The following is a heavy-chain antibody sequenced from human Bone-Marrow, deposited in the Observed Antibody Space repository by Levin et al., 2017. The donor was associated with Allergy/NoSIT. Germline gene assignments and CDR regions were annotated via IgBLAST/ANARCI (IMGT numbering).Heavy chain of an antibody. J-gene: IGHJ4*02. D-gene: IGHD6-13*01. CDR1: GFTFSSYG. V-gene: IGHV3-33*01. Sequence: GESLKISCAASGFTFSSYGMHWVRQAPGKGLEWVAVIWYDGSNKYYADSVKGRFTISRDNSKNTLYLQMNSLRAEDTAVYYCARDGAAAAKFDYWGQGTLVTVSS. CDR2: IWYDGSNK. CDR3: ARDGAAAAKFDY.